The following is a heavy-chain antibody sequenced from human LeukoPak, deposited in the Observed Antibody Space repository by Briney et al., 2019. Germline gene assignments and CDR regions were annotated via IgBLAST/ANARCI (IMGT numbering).Heavy chain of an antibody. D-gene: IGHD2-2*01. V-gene: IGHV3-7*01. J-gene: IGHJ6*03. Sequence: GGSLRLSCAASGFTFRGFWMSWVRQAPGKGLEWVASIKQDGSEKYYVDSVKGRFTISRDNAKNSLYLQMNSLRVEDTAVYYCARGVVVVPAAIGDYYYMDVWGKGTTVTVSS. CDR3: ARGVVVVPAAIGDYYYMDV. CDR2: IKQDGSEK. CDR1: GFTFRGFW.